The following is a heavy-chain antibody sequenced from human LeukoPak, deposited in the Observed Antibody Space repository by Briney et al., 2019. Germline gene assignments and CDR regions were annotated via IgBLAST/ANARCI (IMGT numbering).Heavy chain of an antibody. V-gene: IGHV3-21*01. Sequence: GGSLRLSCAASGFTFSSYSMNWVRQAPGKGLEWVSFISSSRSYIYYADSVKGRFTISRDNAKNSLYLQMNSLRAEDTAVYYCARFIAAPYYFDYWGRGTLVTVPS. J-gene: IGHJ4*02. CDR1: GFTFSSYS. CDR3: ARFIAAPYYFDY. D-gene: IGHD6-13*01. CDR2: ISSSRSYI.